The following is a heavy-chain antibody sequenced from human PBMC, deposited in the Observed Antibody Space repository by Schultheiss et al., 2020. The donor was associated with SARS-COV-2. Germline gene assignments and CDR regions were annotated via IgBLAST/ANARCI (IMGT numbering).Heavy chain of an antibody. Sequence: GGSLRLSCAASGFTFSSYSMNWVRQAPGKGLEWVSSISSSSSYIYYADSVKGRFTISRDNAKNSLYLQMNSLRAEDTAVYYCAKDWGGRGTVTTYFDYLGQGTLVTVSS. CDR2: ISSSSSYI. CDR3: AKDWGGRGTVTTYFDY. CDR1: GFTFSSYS. V-gene: IGHV3-21*01. D-gene: IGHD4-17*01. J-gene: IGHJ4*02.